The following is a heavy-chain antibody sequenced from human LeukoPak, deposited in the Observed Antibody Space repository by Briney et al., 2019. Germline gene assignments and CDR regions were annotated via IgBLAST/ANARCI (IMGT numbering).Heavy chain of an antibody. CDR1: GFTFRVYA. D-gene: IGHD2-2*01. J-gene: IGHJ4*02. Sequence: GESLRLSCAASGFTFRVYAMTWVRQAPGKGLEWVPGISGSGSSTYSADSVKGRFTISRDNSNNTLYLQMNSLRAEDTAVYYCARDRGDCSSTSCYCDYWGQGTLVTVSS. V-gene: IGHV3-23*01. CDR2: ISGSGSST. CDR3: ARDRGDCSSTSCYCDY.